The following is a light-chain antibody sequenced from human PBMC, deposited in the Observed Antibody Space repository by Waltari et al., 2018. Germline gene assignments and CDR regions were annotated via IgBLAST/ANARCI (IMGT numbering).Light chain of an antibody. J-gene: IGLJ3*02. V-gene: IGLV2-14*03. CDR3: QSYDSSLSRWV. CDR2: NVN. CDR1: SSDLGAYHY. Sequence: QSALTQPASVSGSPGQSITVSCTGTSSDLGAYHYVSWYQQQPGKAPRLIIYNVNSRPSGVSRRFSGSKADNTASLTISGLQAEDEADYYCQSYDSSLSRWVFGGGTKLTVL.